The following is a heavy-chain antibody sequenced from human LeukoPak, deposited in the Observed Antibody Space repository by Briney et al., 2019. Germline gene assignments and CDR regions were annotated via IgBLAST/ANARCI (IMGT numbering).Heavy chain of an antibody. CDR3: ARATRASY. CDR2: INQDGDEK. CDR1: GFTFSSYW. Sequence: PGGSLRLSCGASGFTFSSYWMTWVRQAPGKGLEWVATINQDGDEKYYVDSVKGRFTVSRDNARNSLYLQMNSLRAEDTAVYYCARATRASYWGQGTLVTVSS. V-gene: IGHV3-7*01. J-gene: IGHJ4*02.